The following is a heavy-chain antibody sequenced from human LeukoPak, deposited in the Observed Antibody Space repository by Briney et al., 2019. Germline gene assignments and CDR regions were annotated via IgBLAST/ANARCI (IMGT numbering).Heavy chain of an antibody. D-gene: IGHD3-16*01. CDR2: ISYLSSHV. Sequence: GGSLRLSCSASGFTFSDYDMNWVRQAPGKGLEWVSSISYLSSHVYYGDSVKGRFSISRDNAKNSLYLQMNSLGAEGTAIYYCGRAFPPLRTSSAGDLWGQGILVTVSS. V-gene: IGHV3-21*01. CDR3: GRAFPPLRTSSAGDL. J-gene: IGHJ4*02. CDR1: GFTFSDYD.